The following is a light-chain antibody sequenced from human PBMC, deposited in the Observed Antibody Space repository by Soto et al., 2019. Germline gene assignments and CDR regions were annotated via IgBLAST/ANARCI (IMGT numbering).Light chain of an antibody. J-gene: IGLJ3*02. V-gene: IGLV1-44*01. CDR1: NSNIGENS. CDR3: AACDDNLDGWV. CDR2: SDD. Sequence: QSVLTQPPSASATPGQRVSISCSGSNSNIGENSVTWYQQFPGTTPTVLMYSDDKRPSGVPDRFSASKSGTSASLATSGLQSEDAADYYCAACDDNLDGWVFGGGTQLTVL.